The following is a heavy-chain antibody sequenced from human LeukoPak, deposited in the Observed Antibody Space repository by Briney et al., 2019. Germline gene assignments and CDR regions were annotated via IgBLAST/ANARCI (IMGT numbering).Heavy chain of an antibody. J-gene: IGHJ3*01. D-gene: IGHD3-10*01. V-gene: IGHV4-59*01. CDR3: AREGSSPFAFDF. Sequence: PSETLSLTCSVSGTSISSYYWSWIRQPPGKGLEWIGNIKYGGDTNYNPSLKSRVAISVDTSKNQLSLRLNSVTAADPAVYYCAREGSSPFAFDFWGRGTKVTVS. CDR2: IKYGGDT. CDR1: GTSISSYY.